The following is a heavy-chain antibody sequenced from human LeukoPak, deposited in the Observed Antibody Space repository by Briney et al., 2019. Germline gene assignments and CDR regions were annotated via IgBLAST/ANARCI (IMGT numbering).Heavy chain of an antibody. CDR1: GGSISSGYY. CDR2: IYHSGST. V-gene: IGHV4-38-2*02. CDR3: ARHVPTNYYDSSGGFDY. Sequence: SETLSLTCTVSGGSISSGYYWGWIRQPPGKGLEWIGSIYHSGSTYYNPSLKSRVTISVDTSKNQFSLKLSSVTAADTAVCYCARHVPTNYYDSSGGFDYWGQGTLVTVSS. D-gene: IGHD3-22*01. J-gene: IGHJ4*02.